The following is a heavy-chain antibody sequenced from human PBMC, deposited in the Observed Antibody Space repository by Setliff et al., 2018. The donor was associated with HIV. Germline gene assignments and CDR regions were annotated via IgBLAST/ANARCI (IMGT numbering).Heavy chain of an antibody. CDR1: GGSIRSGSYY. CDR2: IYTNGYT. Sequence: TLSLTCTISGGSIRSGSYYWTWIRQPAGEGPEWIGHIYTNGYTNYNPSLKSRVTISVDTSRDQFSLQLTSVTAADTAVYYCARAPPGIQNDAFDVWGQGTMVTVSS. J-gene: IGHJ3*01. V-gene: IGHV4-61*09. CDR3: ARAPPGIQNDAFDV.